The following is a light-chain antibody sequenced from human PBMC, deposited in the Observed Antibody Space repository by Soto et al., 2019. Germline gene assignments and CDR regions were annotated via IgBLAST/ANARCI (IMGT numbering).Light chain of an antibody. V-gene: IGKV1-39*01. J-gene: IGKJ4*01. Sequence: DIQMTQSPSSLSASVGDRVTITCRASQRISIYLNWYQQKPGKAPKLLIYAASNLQSGVPSRFSGSVSGTDFTLTISSLQPEDFATYYCQQSDSNITFRGGTKVEIK. CDR3: QQSDSNIT. CDR2: AAS. CDR1: QRISIY.